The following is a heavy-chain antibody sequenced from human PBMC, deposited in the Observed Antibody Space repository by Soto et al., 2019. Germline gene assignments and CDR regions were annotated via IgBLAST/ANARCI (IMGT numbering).Heavy chain of an antibody. D-gene: IGHD3-22*01. CDR2: IYYSGST. V-gene: IGHV4-59*01. CDR1: GGSISSDY. Sequence: SETLSLTCTVSGGSISSDYWSWIRQPPGKGLEWIGYIYYSGSTNYNPSLKSRVTISVDTSKNQFSLKLSSVTAADTAVYYCARAYDDSSGYLLVYFDYWGQGTLVT. CDR3: ARAYDDSSGYLLVYFDY. J-gene: IGHJ4*02.